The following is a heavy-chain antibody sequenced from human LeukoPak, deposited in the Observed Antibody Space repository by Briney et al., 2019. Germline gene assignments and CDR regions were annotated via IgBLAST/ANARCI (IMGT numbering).Heavy chain of an antibody. Sequence: PSETLSVTSAVSGGSISSYYWCWIREPPGKGLERVGYIYYSGSTNYKPSLKSRVTISVDKSKTQFYLKLSSVTAADTAVYFCARSDCIGGSCMNNWGQGTRVTVS. J-gene: IGHJ4*02. V-gene: IGHV4-59*08. CDR2: IYYSGST. D-gene: IGHD2-15*01. CDR1: GGSISSYY. CDR3: ARSDCIGGSCMNN.